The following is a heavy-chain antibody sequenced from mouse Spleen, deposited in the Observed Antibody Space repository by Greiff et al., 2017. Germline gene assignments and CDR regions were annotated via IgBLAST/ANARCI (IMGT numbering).Heavy chain of an antibody. CDR3: ARWDTTVGDFDY. J-gene: IGHJ2*01. V-gene: IGHV1-64*01. CDR1: GYTFTSYW. CDR2: IHPNSGST. D-gene: IGHD1-1*01. Sequence: QVQLQQPGAELVKPGASVKLSCKASGYTFTSYWMHWVKQRPGPGLEWIGMIHPNSGSTNYNEKFKSKATLTVDKSSSTAYMQLSSLTSEDSAVYYCARWDTTVGDFDYWGQGTTLTVSS.